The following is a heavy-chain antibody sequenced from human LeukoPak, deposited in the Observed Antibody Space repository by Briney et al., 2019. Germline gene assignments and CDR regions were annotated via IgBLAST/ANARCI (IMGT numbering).Heavy chain of an antibody. Sequence: PGGSLRLSCAASGFTFSSYAMSWVRQAPGKGLEWASAISGSGGSTYYADSVKGRFTISRDNSKNTLYLQMNSLRAEDTAVYYCAKGRGTYSSGWYNWFDPWGQGTLVTVSS. V-gene: IGHV3-23*01. J-gene: IGHJ5*02. CDR1: GFTFSSYA. CDR3: AKGRGTYSSGWYNWFDP. D-gene: IGHD6-19*01. CDR2: ISGSGGST.